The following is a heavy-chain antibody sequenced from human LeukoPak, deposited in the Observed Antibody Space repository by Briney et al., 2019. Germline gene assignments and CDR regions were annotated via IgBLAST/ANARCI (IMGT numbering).Heavy chain of an antibody. CDR3: ARGGGGWYSDY. Sequence: ETLSLTCAVYGGSFSGYYWSWIRQPPGKGLEWIGEINHSGSTNYNPSLKSRVTISVDTSKNQFSLKLSSVTAADTAVYYCARGGGGWYSDYWGQGTLVTVS. CDR1: GGSFSGYY. D-gene: IGHD6-19*01. V-gene: IGHV4-34*01. J-gene: IGHJ4*02. CDR2: INHSGST.